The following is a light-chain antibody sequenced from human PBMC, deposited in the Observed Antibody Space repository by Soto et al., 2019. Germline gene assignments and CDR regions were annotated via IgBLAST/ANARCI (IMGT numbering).Light chain of an antibody. J-gene: IGKJ1*01. CDR1: QSVSSS. CDR3: QQYGSSPWT. Sequence: EIVLTQSPGTLSLSPGERATLSCRASQSVSSSIAWYQQKPGQAPRLLIYGASSRAAGIPDRFSGSGSGTDFTLNISRLEPEDFAVYYCQQYGSSPWTFGQGTKVEIK. V-gene: IGKV3-20*01. CDR2: GAS.